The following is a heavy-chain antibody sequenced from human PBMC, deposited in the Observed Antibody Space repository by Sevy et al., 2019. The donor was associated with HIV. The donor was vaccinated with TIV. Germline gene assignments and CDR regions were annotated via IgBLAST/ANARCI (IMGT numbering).Heavy chain of an antibody. Sequence: GESLKISCKGSEYSFTSHWIGWVRHMPGKGLEWMGIIYPDDSDTRYSPSFEGQVTFSADKSISTAYLQWSSLKASDTAMYYCATSRSGYFDSSGYYIYWGQGTLVTVSS. J-gene: IGHJ4*02. CDR2: IYPDDSDT. CDR3: ATSRSGYFDSSGYYIY. CDR1: EYSFTSHW. V-gene: IGHV5-51*01. D-gene: IGHD3-22*01.